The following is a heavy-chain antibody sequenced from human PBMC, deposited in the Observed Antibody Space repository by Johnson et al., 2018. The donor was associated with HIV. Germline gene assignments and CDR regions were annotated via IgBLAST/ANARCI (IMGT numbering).Heavy chain of an antibody. Sequence: QVQLVESGGGVVQPGRSLRLSCAASGFTFSNYGMHWVRQAPGKGLEWVAVTWFDGINKYYSDSVKGRFTISRDNSKNTLYLQMNSLRAEDTAVYYCAKVAAASDAGGVVLDIWGPGTMVTVSS. D-gene: IGHD3-16*01. V-gene: IGHV3-33*06. J-gene: IGHJ3*02. CDR3: AKVAAASDAGGVVLDI. CDR2: TWFDGINK. CDR1: GFTFSNYG.